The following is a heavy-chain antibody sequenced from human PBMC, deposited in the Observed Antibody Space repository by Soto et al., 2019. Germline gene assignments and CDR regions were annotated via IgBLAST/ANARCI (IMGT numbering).Heavy chain of an antibody. CDR2: ISDSGGST. J-gene: IGHJ4*02. CDR1: GFTFSSSA. D-gene: IGHD1-26*01. Sequence: EVQLLESGGGLVQPGGSLRLSCTVSGFTFSSSAMNWVRQAPGKGLEWVSVISDSGGSTYYADSVKGRFTISRDNSKNTLYLQMDSLRADDTAVYYCVKTMGVPPPYSFDFWGQGTLVTVSS. V-gene: IGHV3-23*01. CDR3: VKTMGVPPPYSFDF.